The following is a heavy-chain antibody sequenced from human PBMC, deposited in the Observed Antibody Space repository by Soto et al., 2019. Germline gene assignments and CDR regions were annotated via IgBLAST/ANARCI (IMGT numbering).Heavy chain of an antibody. D-gene: IGHD6-13*01. CDR3: ARDQTGITTAGGGRIDR. Sequence: QVQLVESGGGVVQPGSSLRLSCAAYGFTFSTHAMHWVRQAPGKGLECVAIVSFDGSNKYYADSVKGRFTISRDNSKNTLYLQMSGLTPEDTAFYYCARDQTGITTAGGGRIDRWGQGTLVTVSS. J-gene: IGHJ5*02. CDR1: GFTFSTHA. V-gene: IGHV3-30-3*01. CDR2: VSFDGSNK.